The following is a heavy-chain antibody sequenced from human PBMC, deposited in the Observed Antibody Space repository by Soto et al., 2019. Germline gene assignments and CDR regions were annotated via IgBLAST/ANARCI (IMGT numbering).Heavy chain of an antibody. CDR1: GYTFTSYG. V-gene: IGHV1-18*01. J-gene: IGHJ6*02. CDR2: ISAYNGNT. D-gene: IGHD3-3*01. Sequence: ASVKVSCKASGYTFTSYGISWVRQAPGQGLEWMGWISAYNGNTNYAQKLQGRVTMTTDTSTSTAYMELRSLRSDDTAVYYCARYDIWSGYFDYYYGIDVWGQGTTVTVSS. CDR3: ARYDIWSGYFDYYYGIDV.